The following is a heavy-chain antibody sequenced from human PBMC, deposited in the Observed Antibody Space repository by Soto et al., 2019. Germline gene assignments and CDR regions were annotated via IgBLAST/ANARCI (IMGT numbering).Heavy chain of an antibody. D-gene: IGHD5-12*01. CDR1: GGAFSSYT. Sequence: GASVKVSCKASGGAFSSYTISWVRQAPGQGLEWMGRIIPILGIANYAQKFQGRVTITADKSTSTAYMELSSLRSEDTAVYYCARVPPGPSGYDNWFDPWGQGTLVTVSS. V-gene: IGHV1-69*02. CDR2: IIPILGIA. J-gene: IGHJ5*02. CDR3: ARVPPGPSGYDNWFDP.